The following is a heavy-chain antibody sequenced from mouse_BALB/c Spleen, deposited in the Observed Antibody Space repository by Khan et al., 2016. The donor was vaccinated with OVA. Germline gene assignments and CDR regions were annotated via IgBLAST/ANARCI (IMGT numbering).Heavy chain of an antibody. CDR1: GYTFTSYV. Sequence: VQLQQPGPELVKPGASVKMSCKASGYTFTSYVMHWVKQKPGLGLEWIGYIYPFNDDTKYNEKFKGKATLTSDKSSSTAYMELSSLTSEDSAVYYCAPVGSYSVSVAYWGQGTLVTVSA. J-gene: IGHJ3*01. CDR3: APVGSYSVSVAY. CDR2: IYPFNDDT. V-gene: IGHV1S136*01. D-gene: IGHD2-12*01.